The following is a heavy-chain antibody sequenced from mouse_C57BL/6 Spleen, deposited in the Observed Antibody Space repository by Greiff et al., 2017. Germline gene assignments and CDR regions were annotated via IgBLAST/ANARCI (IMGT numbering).Heavy chain of an antibody. CDR2: IDPEDGDT. J-gene: IGHJ2*01. Sequence: VQLQQSGAELVRPGASVKLSCTASGFNIKDYYMHWVKQRPEQGLEWIGRIDPEDGDTEYAPKFQGKATMTADPSSNTAYLQLSSLTSEDTAVYYCTTEYYGSSDYWGQGTTLTVSS. V-gene: IGHV14-1*01. CDR3: TTEYYGSSDY. CDR1: GFNIKDYY. D-gene: IGHD1-1*01.